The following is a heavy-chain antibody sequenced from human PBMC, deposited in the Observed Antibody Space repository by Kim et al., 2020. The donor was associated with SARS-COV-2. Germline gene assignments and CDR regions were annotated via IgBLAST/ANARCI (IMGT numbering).Heavy chain of an antibody. J-gene: IGHJ5*02. CDR3: ARDHCSSTSCYGVNWFDP. CDR2: ISAYNGNT. V-gene: IGHV1-18*01. Sequence: ASVMVSCKASGYTFTSYGISWVRQAPGQGLEWMGWISAYNGNTNYAQKLQGRVTMTTDTSTSTAYMELRSLRSDDTAVYYCARDHCSSTSCYGVNWFDPWGQGTLVTVSS. CDR1: GYTFTSYG. D-gene: IGHD2-2*01.